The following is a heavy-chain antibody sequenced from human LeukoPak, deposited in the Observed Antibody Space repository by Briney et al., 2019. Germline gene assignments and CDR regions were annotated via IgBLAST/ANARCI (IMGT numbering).Heavy chain of an antibody. V-gene: IGHV4-4*07. D-gene: IGHD1-26*01. J-gene: IGHJ4*02. Sequence: PSETLSLTCTVSGDSNSTTYWSWIRQPAGKGLEWIGRISTSGNSNYNPSLKSRVTMSVDTSNNQFSLNLRSVTAADTAVYYCARMSSGSNDYWGQGTLVTVSS. CDR1: GDSNSTTY. CDR3: ARMSSGSNDY. CDR2: ISTSGNS.